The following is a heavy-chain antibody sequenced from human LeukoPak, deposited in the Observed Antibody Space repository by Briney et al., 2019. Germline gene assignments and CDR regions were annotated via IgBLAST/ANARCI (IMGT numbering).Heavy chain of an antibody. CDR2: IYPGDSDT. CDR3: ARRQFRLKNRVGPTAVDY. D-gene: IGHD1-14*01. V-gene: IGHV5-51*01. Sequence: GESLKISCKGSGYSFTSYWSGWVRQMPGKGLEWMGIIYPGDSDTRYSPSFQGQGTISADKSISTAYLQWSSLKASDNAMYYCARRQFRLKNRVGPTAVDYWGQGTLVTVSS. CDR1: GYSFTSYW. J-gene: IGHJ4*02.